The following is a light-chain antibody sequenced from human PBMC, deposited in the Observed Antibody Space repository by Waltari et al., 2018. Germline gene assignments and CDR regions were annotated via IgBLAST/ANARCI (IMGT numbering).Light chain of an antibody. V-gene: IGKV3-20*01. CDR2: GAS. CDR1: QSVGRT. J-gene: IGKJ1*01. CDR3: QHYVTLPVT. Sequence: CRTSQSVGRTLAWYKQKRGQLRILLTYGASSRATGIPDRFSGGGVGTDFILTISILEPEDFAVYYCQHYVTLPVTFGQGTRVEIK.